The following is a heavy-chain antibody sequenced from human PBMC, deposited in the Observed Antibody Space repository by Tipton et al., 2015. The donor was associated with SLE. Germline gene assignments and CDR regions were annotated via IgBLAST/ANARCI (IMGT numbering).Heavy chain of an antibody. CDR3: ARGGGSYYDY. CDR1: GGSISGYY. D-gene: IGHD1-26*01. CDR2: IYTSAST. Sequence: TLSLTCTVSGGSISGYYWSWVRQPAGKGLEWIRRIYTSASTIYNPSLKSRVTLSSDTSKNQFSLRVRSVTAADTAVYYCARGGGSYYDYWGQGTLVTVSS. V-gene: IGHV4-4*07. J-gene: IGHJ4*02.